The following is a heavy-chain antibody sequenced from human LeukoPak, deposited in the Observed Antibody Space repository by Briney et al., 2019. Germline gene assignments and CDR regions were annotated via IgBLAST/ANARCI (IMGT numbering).Heavy chain of an antibody. D-gene: IGHD2-2*02. CDR3: ARENTVVVPAAITYYYNGMDV. J-gene: IGHJ6*02. CDR2: IWYDGSNK. Sequence: HPGGSLRLSCAASGFSFSSYGMHWVRQAPGKGLEWVAVIWYDGSNKYYADSVKGRFTISRDNSKNTLYLQMNSLRAEDTGVYYCARENTVVVPAAITYYYNGMDVWGQGTTVTVSS. V-gene: IGHV3-33*01. CDR1: GFSFSSYG.